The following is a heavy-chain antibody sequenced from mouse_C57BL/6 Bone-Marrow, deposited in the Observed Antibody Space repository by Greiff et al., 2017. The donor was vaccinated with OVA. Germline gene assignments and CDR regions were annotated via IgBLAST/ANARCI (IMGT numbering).Heavy chain of an antibody. Sequence: VESGGGLVKPGGSLKLSCAASGFTFSDYGMHWVRQAPEKGLEWVAYISSGSSTIYYADTVKGRFTISRDNAKNTLFLQMTSLRSEDTAMYYCARNSSGYEFAYWGQGTLVTVSA. CDR3: ARNSSGYEFAY. CDR1: GFTFSDYG. D-gene: IGHD3-2*02. J-gene: IGHJ3*01. V-gene: IGHV5-17*01. CDR2: ISSGSSTI.